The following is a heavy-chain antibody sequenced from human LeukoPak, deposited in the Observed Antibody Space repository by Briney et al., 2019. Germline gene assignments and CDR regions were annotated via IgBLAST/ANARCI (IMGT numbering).Heavy chain of an antibody. CDR2: ISGSGGST. D-gene: IGHD3-10*01. CDR1: GFPFSRYA. CDR3: AKKSLRSMVRNPDFDY. V-gene: IGHV3-23*01. J-gene: IGHJ4*02. Sequence: GGSLSLSCSASGFPFSRYAMSWVRQAPGEGLEWVSAISGSGGSTYYADSVKGRFTISRDNSKNTTYLQMNSLRAEDTTVYYCAKKSLRSMVRNPDFDYWGQGTLVTVSS.